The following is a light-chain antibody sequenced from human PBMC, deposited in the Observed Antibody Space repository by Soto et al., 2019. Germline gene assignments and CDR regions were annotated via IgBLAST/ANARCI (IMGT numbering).Light chain of an antibody. Sequence: QSALTQPPSASGSPGQSVTISCTGSSSDVGGYNYVSWYQLHPSKAPKLMIYEVNYRPSGVTGRFSGSKSGDTASLTVSGLADEDDAYYYCSSYAGNYHVIFGGGTKLTVL. CDR3: SSYAGNYHVI. CDR2: EVN. V-gene: IGLV2-8*01. J-gene: IGLJ2*01. CDR1: SSDVGGYNY.